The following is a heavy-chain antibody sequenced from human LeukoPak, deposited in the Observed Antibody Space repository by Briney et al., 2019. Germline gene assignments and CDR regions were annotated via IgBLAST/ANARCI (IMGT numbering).Heavy chain of an antibody. J-gene: IGHJ3*02. CDR1: GYTFTGYY. CDR2: INPNSGGT. V-gene: IGHV1-2*02. Sequence: ASVKVSCKASGYTFTGYYMHWVRQAPGQGLEWMGWINPNSGGTNYAQKFQGRVTMTRDTSISTAYMELTRLTSDDTAVYYCAREHSSGYYFDAFDIWGQGTMVTVPS. D-gene: IGHD3-22*01. CDR3: AREHSSGYYFDAFDI.